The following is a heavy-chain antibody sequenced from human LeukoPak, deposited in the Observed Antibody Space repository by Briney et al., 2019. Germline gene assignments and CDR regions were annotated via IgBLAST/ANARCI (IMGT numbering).Heavy chain of an antibody. CDR1: GYTFTSYY. D-gene: IGHD3/OR15-3a*01. V-gene: IGHV1-46*01. Sequence: RASVKVSCKASGYTFTSYYMHWVRQAPGQGLEWMGIINPSGGSTSYAQKFQGRVTMTRDTSTSTVYMELSSLRSEDMAVYYCATGLVMGYFQHWGQGTLVTVSS. CDR3: ATGLVMGYFQH. CDR2: INPSGGST. J-gene: IGHJ1*01.